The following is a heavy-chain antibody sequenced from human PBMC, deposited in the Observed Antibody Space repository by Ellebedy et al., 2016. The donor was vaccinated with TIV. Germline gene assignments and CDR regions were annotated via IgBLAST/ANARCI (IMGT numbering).Heavy chain of an antibody. CDR1: GFTFSSYW. J-gene: IGHJ6*03. Sequence: GGSLRLSXAASGFTFSSYWMSWVRQAPGKGLEWVANIKQDGSEKYYVDSVKGRFTISRDNAKNSLYLQMNSLRAEDTAVHYCARCSGVPGVLRFLEWSPRYYYYMDVWGKGTTVTVSS. V-gene: IGHV3-7*01. D-gene: IGHD3-3*01. CDR3: ARCSGVPGVLRFLEWSPRYYYYMDV. CDR2: IKQDGSEK.